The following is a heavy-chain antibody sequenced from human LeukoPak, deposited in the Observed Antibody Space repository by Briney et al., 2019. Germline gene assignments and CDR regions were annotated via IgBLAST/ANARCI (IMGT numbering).Heavy chain of an antibody. CDR1: GGSISSSSYY. CDR2: IYYSGST. D-gene: IGHD2-2*01. V-gene: IGHV4-39*01. Sequence: SETLSLTCTVSGGSISSSSYYWGWIRQPPGKGLEWIGNIYYSGSTYHNPSLKCRVTISVDTSKNQFSLKLSSVTAADTAVYYCARQVVVVPAAKGLYYDFWSGLPVYWFDPWGQGTLVTVSS. J-gene: IGHJ5*02. CDR3: ARQVVVVPAAKGLYYDFWSGLPVYWFDP.